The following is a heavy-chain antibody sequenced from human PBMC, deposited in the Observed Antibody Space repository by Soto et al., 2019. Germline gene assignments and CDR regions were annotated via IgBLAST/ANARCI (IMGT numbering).Heavy chain of an antibody. CDR1: GYTFTGYY. Sequence: AASVKVSCKASGYTFTGYYMHWVRQAPGQGLEWMGWINPNSGGTNYAQKFQGWVTMTRDTSISTAYMELSRLRSDDTAVYYCARDPGDTAMAGYYYYYMDVWGKGTTVTVSS. V-gene: IGHV1-2*04. CDR2: INPNSGGT. J-gene: IGHJ6*03. CDR3: ARDPGDTAMAGYYYYYMDV. D-gene: IGHD5-18*01.